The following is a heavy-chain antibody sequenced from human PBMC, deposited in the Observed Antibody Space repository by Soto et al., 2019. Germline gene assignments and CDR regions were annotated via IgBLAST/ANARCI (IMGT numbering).Heavy chain of an antibody. CDR3: ARSIRGVIIDFDS. CDR1: GFTFSSNA. V-gene: IGHV3-23*01. J-gene: IGHJ4*02. D-gene: IGHD3-10*01. CDR2: ISGTTDNT. Sequence: PGGSLRLSCAASGFTFSSNAMSWVRQAPGKGLEWVSAISGTTDNTYYADSVKGRFTISRDNSKNTLYLQMNSLRAEDTALYYCARSIRGVIIDFDSWGQGT.